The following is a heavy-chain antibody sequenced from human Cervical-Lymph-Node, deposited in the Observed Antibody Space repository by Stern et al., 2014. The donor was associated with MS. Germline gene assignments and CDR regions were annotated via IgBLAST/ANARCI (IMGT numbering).Heavy chain of an antibody. D-gene: IGHD6-19*01. Sequence: QVQLVESGAEVKKPGASVKVSCKASGYSFSRYPITWVRQAPGQGLEWMGWTSISNGNIKYAQQSQDRVTMTTNTSTSTAYIQLRSLRSDDTAVYYCARPTSSGWYSFDSWGQGTLVTVSS. V-gene: IGHV1-18*01. J-gene: IGHJ4*02. CDR1: GYSFSRYP. CDR2: TSISNGNI. CDR3: ARPTSSGWYSFDS.